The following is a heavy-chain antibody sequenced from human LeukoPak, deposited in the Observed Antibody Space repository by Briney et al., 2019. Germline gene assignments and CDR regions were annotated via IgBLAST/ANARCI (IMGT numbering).Heavy chain of an antibody. J-gene: IGHJ5*02. V-gene: IGHV4-59*08. Sequence: SETLSLTCTVSGGSISSYYWSWIRQPPGKGLEWIGYIYYSGGTNYNPSLKSRVTISVDTSKNQFSLKLSSVTAADTAVYYCARQWELRGWFDPWGQGTLVTVSS. CDR2: IYYSGGT. CDR1: GGSISSYY. D-gene: IGHD1-26*01. CDR3: ARQWELRGWFDP.